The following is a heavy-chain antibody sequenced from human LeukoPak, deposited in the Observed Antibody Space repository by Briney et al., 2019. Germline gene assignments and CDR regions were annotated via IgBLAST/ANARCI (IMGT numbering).Heavy chain of an antibody. CDR2: ISGSGGTT. CDR3: AKAIGLRLGDSPDY. D-gene: IGHD3-16*01. V-gene: IGHV3-23*01. Sequence: GGSLRLSCVASGFNFNKYAMSWVRQAPGKGLEWVSSISGSGGTTYYADSVKGRFTISRDNSNNTLYLQMNSLRADDTAVYYCAKAIGLRLGDSPDYWGRGTLVTVSS. J-gene: IGHJ4*02. CDR1: GFNFNKYA.